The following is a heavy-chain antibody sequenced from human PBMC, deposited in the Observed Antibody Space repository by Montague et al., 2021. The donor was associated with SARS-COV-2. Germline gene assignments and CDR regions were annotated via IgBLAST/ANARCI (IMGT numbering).Heavy chain of an antibody. CDR2: IKQDGSEK. J-gene: IGHJ6*02. Sequence: SLRLSCAASGFIFSRYCMSWVRQAPGKGLEWVANIKQDGSEKLYVDSVKGRFTISRDNAKNPLFLQINSLRAEDTAVYYCARVSGVWFGELPRDYFYGMDVWGQGSTVTVSS. CDR1: GFIFSRYC. CDR3: ARVSGVWFGELPRDYFYGMDV. V-gene: IGHV3-7*04. D-gene: IGHD3-10*01.